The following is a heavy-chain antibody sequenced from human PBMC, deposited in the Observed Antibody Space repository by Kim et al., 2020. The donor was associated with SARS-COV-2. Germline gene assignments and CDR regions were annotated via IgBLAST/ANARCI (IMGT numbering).Heavy chain of an antibody. V-gene: IGHV4-39*01. D-gene: IGHD2-15*01. CDR2: IYYSGST. CDR1: GGSISSSSYY. Sequence: SETLSLTCTVSGGSISSSSYYWGWIRQPPGKGLEWIGSIYYSGSTYYNPSLKSRVTISVDTSKNQFSLKLSSVTAADTAVYYCARSPDGRVVRVHPEGMDVWGQGTTVTVSS. CDR3: ARSPDGRVVRVHPEGMDV. J-gene: IGHJ6*02.